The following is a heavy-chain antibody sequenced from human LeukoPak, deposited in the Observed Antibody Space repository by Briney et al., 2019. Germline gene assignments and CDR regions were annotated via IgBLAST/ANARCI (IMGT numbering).Heavy chain of an antibody. Sequence: PSETLSLTCTVSGGSISSYYWSWIRQPPGKGLEWIGYIYYSGSTNYNPSLKSRVTISVDTSKNQFSLKLSSVTAADTAVYYCARGGIAAADHWGQGTLVTVSS. CDR2: IYYSGST. J-gene: IGHJ4*02. V-gene: IGHV4-59*01. CDR3: ARGGIAAADH. CDR1: GGSISSYY. D-gene: IGHD6-13*01.